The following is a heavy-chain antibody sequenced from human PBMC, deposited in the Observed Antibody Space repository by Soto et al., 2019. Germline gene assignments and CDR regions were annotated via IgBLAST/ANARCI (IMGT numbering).Heavy chain of an antibody. V-gene: IGHV4-59*01. J-gene: IGHJ6*02. CDR3: ARGTRATQYYDYFYGVDV. CDR1: GVSISSYY. Sequence: SETLSLTCTVSGVSISSYYWTWVRQAPGKGLGWIGYISYSGSTNYNPSLKSRLTILLSTSKKQFSLKLTSVTAADTAVYYCARGTRATQYYDYFYGVDVWGQGTTVTVS. CDR2: ISYSGST.